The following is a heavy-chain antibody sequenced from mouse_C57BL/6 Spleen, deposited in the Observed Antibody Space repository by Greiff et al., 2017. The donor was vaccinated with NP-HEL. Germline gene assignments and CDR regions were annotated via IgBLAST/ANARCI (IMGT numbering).Heavy chain of an antibody. V-gene: IGHV1-15*01. Sequence: QVQLKQSGAELVRPGASVTLSCKASGYTFTDYEMHWVKQTPVHGLEWIGAIDPETGGTAYNQKFKGKAILTADKSSSTAYMELRSLTSEDSAVYYCTSITTVVEGFAYWGQGTLVTVSA. CDR2: IDPETGGT. D-gene: IGHD1-1*01. J-gene: IGHJ3*01. CDR3: TSITTVVEGFAY. CDR1: GYTFTDYE.